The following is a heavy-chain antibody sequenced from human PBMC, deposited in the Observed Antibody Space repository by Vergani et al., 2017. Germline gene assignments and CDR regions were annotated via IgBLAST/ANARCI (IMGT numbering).Heavy chain of an antibody. CDR2: IIPIFGTA. D-gene: IGHD5/OR15-5a*01. V-gene: IGHV1-69*01. J-gene: IGHJ6*03. Sequence: QVQLVQSGAEVKKPGSSVKVSCKASGGTFSSYAISWVRQAPGQGLEWMGGIIPIFGTANYAQKFQGRVTITADESTSTAYMELSSLSSEDTAVYYCARAGSWVSRRGFINMDVWGKGTTVTVSS. CDR1: GGTFSSYA. CDR3: ARAGSWVSRRGFINMDV.